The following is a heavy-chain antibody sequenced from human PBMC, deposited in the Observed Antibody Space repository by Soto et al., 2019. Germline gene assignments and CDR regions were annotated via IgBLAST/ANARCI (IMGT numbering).Heavy chain of an antibody. CDR3: ARGGVDVVATSAFDY. CDR2: IIPIIGTA. V-gene: IGHV1-69*01. CDR1: GGTFNNYA. J-gene: IGHJ4*02. D-gene: IGHD5-12*01. Sequence: QVQLVQSGAEVKKPGSSVKVSCKASGGTFNNYAISWVRQAPGQGLEWMGGIIPIIGTADYAHKFQGRLAISAYESTGTTFMERSSLRSEDTALYYCARGGVDVVATSAFDYWGQGTLVTVSS.